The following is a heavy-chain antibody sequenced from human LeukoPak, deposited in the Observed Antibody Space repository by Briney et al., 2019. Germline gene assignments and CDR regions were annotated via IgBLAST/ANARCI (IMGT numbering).Heavy chain of an antibody. J-gene: IGHJ4*02. Sequence: SETLSLTCTVSGGSISSYYWSWIRQPPGKGLEWIGYIYYSGSTNYNPSLKSRVTISVDTSKNQFSLKLSSVTAADTAVYYCARLRTYYDFWSGYYGPYYFDYWGQGTLVTVSS. D-gene: IGHD3-3*01. CDR2: IYYSGST. CDR1: GGSISSYY. V-gene: IGHV4-59*08. CDR3: ARLRTYYDFWSGYYGPYYFDY.